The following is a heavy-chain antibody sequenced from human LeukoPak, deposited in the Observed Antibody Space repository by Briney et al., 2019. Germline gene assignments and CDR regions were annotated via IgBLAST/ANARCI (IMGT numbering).Heavy chain of an antibody. CDR3: AIDNGDYFDY. CDR2: IYYSGST. J-gene: IGHJ4*02. V-gene: IGHV4-61*01. D-gene: IGHD4-17*01. CDR1: GGSVSTGSYY. Sequence: PSETLSLTCTVSGGSVSTGSYYWSWIRQPPGKGLEWIGYIYYSGSTNYNPSLKSRVTISVDTSKNQFSLKLSSVTAADTAVYYCAIDNGDYFDYWGQGTLVTVSS.